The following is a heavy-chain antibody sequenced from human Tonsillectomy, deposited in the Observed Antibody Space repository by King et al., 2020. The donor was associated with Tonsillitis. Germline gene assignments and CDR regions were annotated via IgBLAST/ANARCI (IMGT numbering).Heavy chain of an antibody. V-gene: IGHV4-31*03. J-gene: IGHJ4*02. CDR2: SYHSGPT. Sequence: VQLQESGPGLVRPSQTLSLICRVSGYSLTSGGYFWGWIRQHPDKGLEWIGSSYHSGPTYHTPSLRSRLFMSVDTSKNQFSLRLTSVSAADTAVYYCARNRDYGDYVDFWGQGTLVAVSS. CDR1: GYSLTSGGYF. CDR3: ARNRDYGDYVDF. D-gene: IGHD4-17*01.